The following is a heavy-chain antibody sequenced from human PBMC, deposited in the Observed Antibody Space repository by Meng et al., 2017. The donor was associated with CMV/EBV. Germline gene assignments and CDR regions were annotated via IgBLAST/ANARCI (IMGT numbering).Heavy chain of an antibody. CDR3: ARDGPVLRFLEWLSPFDY. D-gene: IGHD3-3*01. CDR2: ISSSGSTI. Sequence: GGSLRLSCAASGFTFSSYEMNWVRQAPGKGLEWVSYISSSGSTIYYADSVKGRFTISRDNAKDSLYLQMNSLRAEDKAVYYCARDGPVLRFLEWLSPFDYWGQGTLVTVSS. J-gene: IGHJ4*02. CDR1: GFTFSSYE. V-gene: IGHV3-48*03.